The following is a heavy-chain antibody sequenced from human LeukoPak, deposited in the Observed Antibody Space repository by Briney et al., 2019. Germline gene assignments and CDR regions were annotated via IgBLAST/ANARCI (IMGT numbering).Heavy chain of an antibody. CDR1: GFTFSSYG. J-gene: IGHJ3*02. CDR3: AKLYAGGSGTYYLDAFDI. CDR2: ISYDGSNK. V-gene: IGHV3-30*18. D-gene: IGHD3-10*01. Sequence: PGGSLRLSCAASGFTFSSYGMHWVRQAPGKGLGWVAIISYDGSNKYYAESVKGRFTISRDNSKNTLYLQMNSLRAEDTAVHYCAKLYAGGSGTYYLDAFDIWGQGTMVTVSS.